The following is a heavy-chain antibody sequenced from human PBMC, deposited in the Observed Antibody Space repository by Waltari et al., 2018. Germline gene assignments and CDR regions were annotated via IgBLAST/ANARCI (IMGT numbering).Heavy chain of an antibody. Sequence: QITLKESGPTLVTPTTTLTLTCTFAGFSLSTSGVGVGCHRPPPGKALEWLALIYWDDDKRYSPSLKIRLTITKDTSKNQVVLTRTNMDPVDTATYYCAHTGGSNRHFQHWGQGTLVTVSS. CDR3: AHTGGSNRHFQH. D-gene: IGHD1-26*01. CDR1: GFSLSTSGVG. CDR2: IYWDDDK. J-gene: IGHJ1*01. V-gene: IGHV2-5*02.